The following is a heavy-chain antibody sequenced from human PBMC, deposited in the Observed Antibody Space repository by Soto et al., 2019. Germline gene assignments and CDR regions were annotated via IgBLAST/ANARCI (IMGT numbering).Heavy chain of an antibody. CDR2: ITPFKSDT. Sequence: SVKVSCKASGYTFTFRYLHWVRQAPGQALEWMGWITPFKSDTNYAQKFQDRVTITRDRSVSTAYMELSNLRSDDTAMYYCARSPFAGSDAFDIWGQGTMVTVSS. V-gene: IGHV1-45*02. D-gene: IGHD1-1*01. J-gene: IGHJ3*02. CDR1: GYTFTFRY. CDR3: ARSPFAGSDAFDI.